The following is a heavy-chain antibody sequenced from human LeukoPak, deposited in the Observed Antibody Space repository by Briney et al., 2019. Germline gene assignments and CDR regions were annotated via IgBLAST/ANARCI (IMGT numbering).Heavy chain of an antibody. CDR3: AKGPHHDPLHYFDY. D-gene: IGHD5/OR15-5a*01. CDR2: ISGSGGTT. Sequence: PGGSLRLSCAASGFTFSRYAMSWARQAPGRGLEWVSSISGSGGTTYHADSVKGRFTISRDYSENTLHLQMNSLRADDTAVYYCAKGPHHDPLHYFDYWGKGTLVTVSS. V-gene: IGHV3-23*01. CDR1: GFTFSRYA. J-gene: IGHJ4*02.